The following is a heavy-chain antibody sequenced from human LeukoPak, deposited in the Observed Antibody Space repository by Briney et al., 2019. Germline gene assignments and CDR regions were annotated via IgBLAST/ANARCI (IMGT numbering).Heavy chain of an antibody. J-gene: IGHJ5*02. CDR3: ARVILSGSYYWFDP. CDR2: IYYSGST. Sequence: SETLSLTCTVSGGSISCFHWGRIRQPPGKGLEWIGYIYYSGSTNYNPSLKSRVTTSVDTSKNQFSLKLSSVAAADTAVYYCARVILSGSYYWFDPWGQGILVTVSS. V-gene: IGHV4-59*08. CDR1: GGSISCFH. D-gene: IGHD1-26*01.